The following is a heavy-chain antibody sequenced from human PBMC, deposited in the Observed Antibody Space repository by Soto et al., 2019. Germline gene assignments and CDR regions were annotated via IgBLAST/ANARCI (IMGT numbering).Heavy chain of an antibody. J-gene: IGHJ4*02. CDR3: ARESGSYPYFDY. Sequence: PSETLSLTCTVSGGSIGSYHWTWIRQPPGKGLEWIGYIYYSGTTNYNPSLKSRVTISVDTSKNQFFLKLSSVTAADTAVYYCARESGSYPYFDYWGQGTLVTVSS. V-gene: IGHV4-59*01. CDR2: IYYSGTT. CDR1: GGSIGSYH. D-gene: IGHD1-26*01.